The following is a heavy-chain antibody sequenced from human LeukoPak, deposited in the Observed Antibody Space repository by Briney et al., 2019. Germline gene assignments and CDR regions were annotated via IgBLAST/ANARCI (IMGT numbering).Heavy chain of an antibody. V-gene: IGHV3-69-1*02. CDR2: IARGGST. D-gene: IGHD6-19*01. CDR3: ARGVWLVP. J-gene: IGHJ5*02. Sequence: GGSLRLSCAASGFTFSDYALSWVRQAPGKGPEWVSAIARGGSTYYADSVKGRFTISRDNAKNSLYLQMNSLRAEDTAVYYCARGVWLVPWGQGTLVTVSS. CDR1: GFTFSDYA.